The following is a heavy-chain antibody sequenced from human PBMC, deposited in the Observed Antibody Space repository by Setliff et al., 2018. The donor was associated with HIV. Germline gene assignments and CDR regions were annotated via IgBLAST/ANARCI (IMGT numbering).Heavy chain of an antibody. Sequence: GGSLRLSCAASGFTFSSFWMSWVRQAPGKGLEWVANIDQDGSENYYVDSVKGRFTISRDNAKNSLYLQMNSLRAEDTAVYYCARGGKYYDYVWGSYRYIYSDPFDYWGQGSLVTVSS. CDR2: IDQDGSEN. CDR3: ARGGKYYDYVWGSYRYIYSDPFDY. V-gene: IGHV3-7*05. D-gene: IGHD3-16*02. J-gene: IGHJ4*02. CDR1: GFTFSSFW.